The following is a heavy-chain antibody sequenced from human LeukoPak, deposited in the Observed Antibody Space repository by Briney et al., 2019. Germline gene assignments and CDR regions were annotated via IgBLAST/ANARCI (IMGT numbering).Heavy chain of an antibody. V-gene: IGHV3-74*01. CDR3: ARVPMIVKAYYFDY. CDR2: INSDGSST. J-gene: IGHJ4*02. D-gene: IGHD3-22*01. CDR1: GFTFSSYG. Sequence: GGSLRLSCAASGFTFSSYGMHWVRQAPGKGLAWVSRINSDGSSTSYADSVKGRFTISRDNAKNTLYLQMNSLRAEDTAVYYCARVPMIVKAYYFDYWGQGTLVTVSS.